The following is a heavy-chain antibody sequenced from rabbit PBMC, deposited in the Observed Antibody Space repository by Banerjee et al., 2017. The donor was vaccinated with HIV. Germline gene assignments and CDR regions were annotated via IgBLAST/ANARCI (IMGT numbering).Heavy chain of an antibody. CDR2: IYAGSSGST. D-gene: IGHD6-1*01. Sequence: QEQLEETGGGLVQPGGSLTLTCTAFGFSFRSSYWLCGVRQAPGKGLEWIACIYAGSSGSTYYASWAKGRFTISKTSTTVTLQMTSLTAADTATYFCARDGAAYAGYDYTYFNLWGPGTLVTVS. CDR3: ARDGAAYAGYDYTYFNL. J-gene: IGHJ4*01. V-gene: IGHV1S45*01. CDR1: GFSFRSSYW.